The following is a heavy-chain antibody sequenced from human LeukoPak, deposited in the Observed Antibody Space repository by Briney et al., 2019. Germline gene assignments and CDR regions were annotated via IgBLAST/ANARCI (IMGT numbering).Heavy chain of an antibody. CDR1: GYTFTGYY. CDR3: ARTIVVPAQLGDSFDP. V-gene: IGHV1-2*02. J-gene: IGHJ5*02. Sequence: ASVKVSCKASGYTFTGYYMHWVRQAPGQGLEWMGWINPYSGRTHYAQNFQGRVTMTRDTSIRTAYMELNWLRSDDTAVFYCARTIVVPAQLGDSFDPWGQGTLVTVSS. CDR2: INPYSGRT. D-gene: IGHD2-2*01.